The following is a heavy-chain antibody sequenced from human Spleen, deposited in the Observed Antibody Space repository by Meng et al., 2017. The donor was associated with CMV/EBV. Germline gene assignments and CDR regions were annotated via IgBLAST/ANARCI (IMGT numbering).Heavy chain of an antibody. D-gene: IGHD3-16*01. CDR1: TFSSYA. V-gene: IGHV1-69*05. Sequence: TFSSYAISWVRQAPGQGLEWMGGIIPIFGTANYAQKFQGRVTITTDESTSTAYMELSSLRSEDTAVYYCARADGGVLGVYYYYGMDVWGQGTTVTVSS. CDR2: IIPIFGTA. J-gene: IGHJ6*02. CDR3: ARADGGVLGVYYYYGMDV.